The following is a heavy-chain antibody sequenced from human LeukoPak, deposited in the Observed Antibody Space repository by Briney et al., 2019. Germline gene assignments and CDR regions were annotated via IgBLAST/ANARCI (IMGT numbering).Heavy chain of an antibody. CDR2: INSDGSST. CDR3: ARDKPYGDSFFDS. Sequence: GGSLRLSCAASGFTFSSYWMHWVRQAPGKGLVWVSRINSDGSSTSYADSVRGRFSISRDNAKNSLYLQMNSLRVEDTAVYYCARDKPYGDSFFDSWGQGILVTVSS. J-gene: IGHJ4*02. CDR1: GFTFSSYW. V-gene: IGHV3-74*01. D-gene: IGHD4-17*01.